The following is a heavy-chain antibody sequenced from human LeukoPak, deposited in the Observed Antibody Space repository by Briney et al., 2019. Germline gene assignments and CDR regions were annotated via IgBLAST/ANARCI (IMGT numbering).Heavy chain of an antibody. CDR3: ASTYCSSTSCYANYFDY. CDR2: ISSSGSTI. V-gene: IGHV3-48*03. CDR1: GFTFSSYE. Sequence: PGGSLRLSCAASGFTFSSYEMNWVRQAPGKGLEWVSYISSSGSTIYYADSVKGRFTISRDNAKNSLYLQMNSLRAEGTAVYYCASTYCSSTSCYANYFDYWGQGTLVTVSS. J-gene: IGHJ4*02. D-gene: IGHD2-2*01.